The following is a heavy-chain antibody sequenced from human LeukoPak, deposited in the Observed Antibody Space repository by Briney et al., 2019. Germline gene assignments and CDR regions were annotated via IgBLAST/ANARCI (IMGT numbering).Heavy chain of an antibody. CDR1: GYSFINYY. J-gene: IGHJ4*02. Sequence: ASVKVSCKASGYSFINYYIHWVRQAPGQGLEWMGVINPSADTTTYAQRFQGRVTMTRDTSTSTVYMELSSLTSKDTAVYYCARGSYYYDSSGYGASTRYFDYWGQGTPVTVSS. D-gene: IGHD3-22*01. V-gene: IGHV1-46*01. CDR2: INPSADTT. CDR3: ARGSYYYDSSGYGASTRYFDY.